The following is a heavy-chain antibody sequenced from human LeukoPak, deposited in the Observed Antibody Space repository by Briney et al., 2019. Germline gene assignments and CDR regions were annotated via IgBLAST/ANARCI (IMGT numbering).Heavy chain of an antibody. V-gene: IGHV3-23*01. CDR2: ISGSGGT. Sequence: GGSLRLSCAASGFTFSSYAMSWVRQTPGKGLEWVSAISGSGGTYYADSVKGRFTSSRDNSKNTLFLQMNSLRADDTAPYYCAKSVAIYFYYGLDVWGQGTTVTVSS. CDR3: AKSVAIYFYYGLDV. D-gene: IGHD3-3*01. CDR1: GFTFSSYA. J-gene: IGHJ6*02.